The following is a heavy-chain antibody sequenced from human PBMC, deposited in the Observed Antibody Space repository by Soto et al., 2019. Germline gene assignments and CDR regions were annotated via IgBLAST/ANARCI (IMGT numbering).Heavy chain of an antibody. J-gene: IGHJ4*01. CDR1: GFVFSRYW. Sequence: VGSLRLSCAASGFVFSRYWMSWVRQAPGKGLEWVANIKQDGSEKYYVDSVKGRFTISRDNAKNSLYLQMNSLRAEDTAVYFCARVAYKNCWILECWGQGTLVTVSS. CDR3: ARVAYKNCWILEC. V-gene: IGHV3-7*01. D-gene: IGHD2-21*01. CDR2: IKQDGSEK.